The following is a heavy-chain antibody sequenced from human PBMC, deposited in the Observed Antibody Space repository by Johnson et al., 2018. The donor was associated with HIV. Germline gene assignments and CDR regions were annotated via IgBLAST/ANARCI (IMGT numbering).Heavy chain of an antibody. D-gene: IGHD5-12*01. CDR3: ARGAITLTQKGAFDL. CDR2: IYSGGTT. Sequence: VQLVESGGGLIQPGGSLRLSCTASGLTVSSNYMSWVRQAPGKGLEWVSVIYSGGTTYHADSVKGRFTISRDNSKNTLYLQMNSLRAEATAVYYCARGAITLTQKGAFDLWGQGTMVTVSS. V-gene: IGHV3-53*01. CDR1: GLTVSSNY. J-gene: IGHJ3*01.